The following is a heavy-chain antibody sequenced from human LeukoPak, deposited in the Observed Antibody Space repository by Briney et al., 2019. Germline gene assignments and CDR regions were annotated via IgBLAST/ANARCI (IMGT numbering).Heavy chain of an antibody. V-gene: IGHV3-23*01. J-gene: IGHJ6*02. CDR3: AKSSRVRGVILHYGMDV. Sequence: PRGSLRLSCAAYGFTFSSYAMSWVRQAPGKGLEWVSAISGSGGSTYYADSVKGRFTISRDNSKNTLYLQMDSLRAADTAVYYCAKSSRVRGVILHYGMDVWGQGTTVTVSS. D-gene: IGHD3-10*01. CDR2: ISGSGGST. CDR1: GFTFSSYA.